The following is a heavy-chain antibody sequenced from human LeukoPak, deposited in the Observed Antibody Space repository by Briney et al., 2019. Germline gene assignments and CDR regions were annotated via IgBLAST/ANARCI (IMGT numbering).Heavy chain of an antibody. CDR3: ASGPRITMVRGTRGVDY. V-gene: IGHV4-34*01. D-gene: IGHD3-10*01. CDR2: INHSGST. Sequence: PSETLSLTCAVYGGSFSGYYWSWIRQPPGKGLEWIGEINHSGSTNYNPSLKSRVTISVDTSKNQFSLKLSSVTAADTAVYYCASGPRITMVRGTRGVDYWGQGTLVTVSS. CDR1: GGSFSGYY. J-gene: IGHJ4*02.